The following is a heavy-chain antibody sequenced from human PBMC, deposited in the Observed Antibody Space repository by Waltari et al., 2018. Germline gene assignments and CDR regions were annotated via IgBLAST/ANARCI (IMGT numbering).Heavy chain of an antibody. Sequence: QVQLVQSGAEVKKPGASVKVSCKASGYTFTSYYMHWVRPAPGQGLEWMGIINPSGGSTSYAQKFQGRVTMTRDTSTSTVYMELSSLRSEDTAVYYCAREGGITIFGVVNPPTSDYWGQGTLVTVSS. V-gene: IGHV1-46*01. CDR2: INPSGGST. CDR3: AREGGITIFGVVNPPTSDY. J-gene: IGHJ4*02. CDR1: GYTFTSYY. D-gene: IGHD3-3*01.